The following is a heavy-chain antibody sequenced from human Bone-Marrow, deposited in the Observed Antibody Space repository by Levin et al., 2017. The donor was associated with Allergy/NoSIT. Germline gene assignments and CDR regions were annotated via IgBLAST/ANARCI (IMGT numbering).Heavy chain of an antibody. CDR3: AREALGVYAIYYYYGMDV. D-gene: IGHD2-8*02. V-gene: IGHV3-21*01. CDR2: ISSTSNYI. J-gene: IGHJ6*02. CDR1: GFTFTDYS. Sequence: GESLKISCAASGFTFTDYSMNWVRQAPGKGLEWVSSISSTSNYIYYADSVKGRFTISRDSAKNSLYLRMNSLRDEDTAVYYCAREALGVYAIYYYYGMDVWGQGTTVIVSS.